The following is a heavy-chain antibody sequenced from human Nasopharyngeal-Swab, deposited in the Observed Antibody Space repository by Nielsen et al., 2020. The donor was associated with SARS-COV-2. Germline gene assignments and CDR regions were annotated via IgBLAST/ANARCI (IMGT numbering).Heavy chain of an antibody. CDR3: ARHGLSGITIFGVVIPKNWFDP. J-gene: IGHJ5*02. D-gene: IGHD3-3*01. CDR2: LYYSGST. Sequence: IRQGPGKGLEWIGSLYYSGSTYYNPSLKRRVTISVDTSKNQFSLKLSSVTAADTAVYYCARHGLSGITIFGVVIPKNWFDPWGQGTLVTVSS. V-gene: IGHV4-39*01.